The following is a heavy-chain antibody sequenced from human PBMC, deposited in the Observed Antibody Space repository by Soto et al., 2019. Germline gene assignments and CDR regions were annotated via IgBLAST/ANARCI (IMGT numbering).Heavy chain of an antibody. CDR3: AFVGATRAY. Sequence: EVQLVESGGALVQPGGSLRLYCAASGFTFSDHHMDWVRQAPGKGLEWVGRTRNKGNSYTTEYAASVKGRFTISRDESNNSLYLQMNRLKTGDTAVYHCAFVGATRAYWGQGTLVTVSS. CDR2: TRNKGNSYTT. CDR1: GFTFSDHH. D-gene: IGHD1-26*01. J-gene: IGHJ4*02. V-gene: IGHV3-72*01.